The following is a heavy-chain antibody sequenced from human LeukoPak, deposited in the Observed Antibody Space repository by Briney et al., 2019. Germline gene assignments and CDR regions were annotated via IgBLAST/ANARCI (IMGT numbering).Heavy chain of an antibody. D-gene: IGHD2-2*01. Sequence: PGGSLRLSCAASGFTFSSYGMHWVRQAPGKGLEWVAVIWYDGSNKYYADSVKSRFTIPRDNSKNTLYLQMNSLRAEDTAVYYCARDPDCSSTSCYGGTPSFDYWGQGTLVTVSS. CDR2: IWYDGSNK. J-gene: IGHJ4*02. V-gene: IGHV3-33*01. CDR3: ARDPDCSSTSCYGGTPSFDY. CDR1: GFTFSSYG.